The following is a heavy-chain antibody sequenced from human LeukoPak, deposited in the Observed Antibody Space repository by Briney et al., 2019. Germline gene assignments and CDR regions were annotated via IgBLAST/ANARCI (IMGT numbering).Heavy chain of an antibody. J-gene: IGHJ4*02. D-gene: IGHD5-18*01. V-gene: IGHV3-7*04. CDR3: ARADSYGSILDY. CDR1: GFTFSNYW. Sequence: GGSLRLSCAASGFTFSNYWMSWVRQAPGKGLEWVAIIDQYGRAKYYVDSVRGRFTFSRDNTKNSLHLQMNSLRAEDTAVYYCARADSYGSILDYWGQGTRVIDSS. CDR2: IDQYGRAK.